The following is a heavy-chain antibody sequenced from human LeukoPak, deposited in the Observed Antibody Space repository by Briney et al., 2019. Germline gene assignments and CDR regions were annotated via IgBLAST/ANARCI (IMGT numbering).Heavy chain of an antibody. CDR2: IVVGSGNT. CDR1: GFTFTSSA. CDR3: AADGEDSGSYSSFDY. Sequence: AASVKVSCKASGFTFTSSAMQWVRQARGQRLEWIGWIVVGSGNTDYAQKFQERVTITRDMSTSTAYMELSRLRSEDTAVYYCAADGEDSGSYSSFDYWGQGTLVTVSS. V-gene: IGHV1-58*02. D-gene: IGHD1-26*01. J-gene: IGHJ4*02.